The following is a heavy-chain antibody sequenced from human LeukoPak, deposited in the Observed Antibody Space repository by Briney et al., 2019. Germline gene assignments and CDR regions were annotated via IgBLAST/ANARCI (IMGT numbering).Heavy chain of an antibody. Sequence: PGGSLRLSCAASGFTFSSYAMSWVRQAPGKGLEWVSAISGSGGSTYYADSVKGRFTISRDNSKNTLYLQMNSLRAEDTAVYYCAKDPGIYDRRGYFDYWGQGTLVTVSS. V-gene: IGHV3-23*01. D-gene: IGHD3-22*01. CDR2: ISGSGGST. J-gene: IGHJ4*02. CDR3: AKDPGIYDRRGYFDY. CDR1: GFTFSSYA.